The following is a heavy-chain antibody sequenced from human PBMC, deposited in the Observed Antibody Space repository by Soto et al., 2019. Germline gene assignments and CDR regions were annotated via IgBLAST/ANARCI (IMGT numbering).Heavy chain of an antibody. CDR1: GGSISSYY. Sequence: SETLSLTCTVSGGSISSYYWSWIRQPAGKGLEWIGRIYTSGSTNYNPSLKSRVTMSVDASKNQFSLKLSSVTAADTAVYYCAREDLDTAMIDYWGQGTPVTVSS. V-gene: IGHV4-4*07. J-gene: IGHJ4*02. D-gene: IGHD5-18*01. CDR2: IYTSGST. CDR3: AREDLDTAMIDY.